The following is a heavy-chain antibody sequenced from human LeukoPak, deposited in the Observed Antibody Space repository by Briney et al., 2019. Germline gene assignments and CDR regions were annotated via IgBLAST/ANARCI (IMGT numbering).Heavy chain of an antibody. CDR2: INPSGGST. CDR3: ARGPRITLIRGGQWYYYMDV. Sequence: ASVKVSCKASGYTFTIYYIHWVRHAPGQGLEWMGLINPSGGSTNYAQKFQGRVTMTRDTSTSTVYMELSSLRSEDTAVYYCARGPRITLIRGGQWYYYMDVWGKGTTVTISS. CDR1: GYTFTIYY. D-gene: IGHD3-10*01. V-gene: IGHV1-46*01. J-gene: IGHJ6*03.